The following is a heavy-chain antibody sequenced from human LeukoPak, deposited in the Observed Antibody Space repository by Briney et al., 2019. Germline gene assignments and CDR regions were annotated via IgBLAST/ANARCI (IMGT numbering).Heavy chain of an antibody. Sequence: SVKVSCKASGYTFTSYGISWVRQAPGQGLEWMGGIIPIFGTANYAQKFQGRVTITADESTNTAYMELSSLRSEDTAVYYCARGSRGLSSDYYFDYWGQGTLVTVSS. CDR1: GYTFTSYG. CDR2: IIPIFGTA. CDR3: ARGSRGLSSDYYFDY. J-gene: IGHJ4*02. D-gene: IGHD3-10*01. V-gene: IGHV1-69*13.